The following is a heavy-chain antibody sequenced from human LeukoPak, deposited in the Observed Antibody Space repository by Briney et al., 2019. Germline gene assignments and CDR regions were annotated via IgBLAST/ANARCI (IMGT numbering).Heavy chain of an antibody. Sequence: ASVKVSCKASGYTFTGYYMHWVRQAPGQGLEWMGWINPNSGGTNHAQKFQGRVTMTRDTSISTAYMELSRLRSDDTAVYYCARAVLNWNYVRSWFDPWGQGTLVTVSS. CDR1: GYTFTGYY. J-gene: IGHJ5*02. D-gene: IGHD1-7*01. CDR3: ARAVLNWNYVRSWFDP. CDR2: INPNSGGT. V-gene: IGHV1-2*02.